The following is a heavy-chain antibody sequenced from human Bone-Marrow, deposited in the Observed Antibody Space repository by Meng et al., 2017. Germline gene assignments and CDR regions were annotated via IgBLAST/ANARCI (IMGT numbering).Heavy chain of an antibody. Sequence: QLQVRQSWARVKKPGSSGKVAWKASGGPFSSYAISWVRQAPGQGLEWMGGIIPIFGTANYAQKFQGRVTITADESTSTAYMELSSLRSDDTAVYYCARGALRHSEGDYWGQGTLVTVSS. CDR1: GGPFSSYA. CDR3: ARGALRHSEGDY. D-gene: IGHD1-26*01. CDR2: IIPIFGTA. V-gene: IGHV1-69*01. J-gene: IGHJ4*02.